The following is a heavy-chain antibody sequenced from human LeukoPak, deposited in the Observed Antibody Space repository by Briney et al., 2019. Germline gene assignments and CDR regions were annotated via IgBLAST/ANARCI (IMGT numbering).Heavy chain of an antibody. CDR2: ISSSSSYI. CDR3: ARVVSVTTVTTGYFDY. V-gene: IGHV3-21*01. CDR1: GFTFSSYS. J-gene: IGHJ4*02. Sequence: SGGSLRLSCAASGFTFSSYSMNWVRQAPGKGLEWVSSISSSSSYIYYADSVKGRFTISRDNAKNSLYLQMNSLRAEDTAVYYCARVVSVTTVTTGYFDYWGQGTLVTVSS. D-gene: IGHD4-17*01.